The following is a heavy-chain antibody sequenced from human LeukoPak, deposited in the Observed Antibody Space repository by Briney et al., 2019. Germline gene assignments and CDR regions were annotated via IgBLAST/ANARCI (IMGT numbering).Heavy chain of an antibody. CDR3: ARDHDYGDFRY. Sequence: SETLSLTCTVSGDSISSYYWSWIRQPPGKGLEWIGFMYYTGTTNYNPSLKSLVTISVDTSKNQFSLKLSSVTAADTAVYYCARDHDYGDFRYWGQGTLVALSS. CDR2: MYYTGTT. J-gene: IGHJ4*02. V-gene: IGHV4-59*01. D-gene: IGHD4-17*01. CDR1: GDSISSYY.